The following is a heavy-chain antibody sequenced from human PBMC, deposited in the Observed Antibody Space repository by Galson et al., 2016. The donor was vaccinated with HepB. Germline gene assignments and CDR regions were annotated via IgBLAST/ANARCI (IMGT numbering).Heavy chain of an antibody. J-gene: IGHJ4*02. CDR1: GFTFNDYD. D-gene: IGHD1-1*01. V-gene: IGHV3-13*01. Sequence: SLRLPCAISGFTFNDYDMHWVRQGRGESLEWVANMRPAGDKYYPGSVKGRFTVSRESAKNSFYLQMDSLRAGDSGVYYCASGPHWNHAYWGQGTLVTVSS. CDR2: MRPAGDK. CDR3: ASGPHWNHAY.